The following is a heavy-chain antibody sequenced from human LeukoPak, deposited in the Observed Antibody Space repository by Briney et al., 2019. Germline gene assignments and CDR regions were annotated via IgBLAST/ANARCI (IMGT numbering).Heavy chain of an antibody. CDR2: LNPNSGGT. J-gene: IGHJ4*02. CDR3: ARDVGNSYGFDY. Sequence: VASVKVSCKASGYTFTGYYMHWVRQAPGQGLEWMGRLNPNSGGTNYAQKFQGRVTMTRYTSISTTYMELSRLRSDDTAVYFCARDVGNSYGFDYWGQGTLVTVSS. D-gene: IGHD5-18*01. V-gene: IGHV1-2*06. CDR1: GYTFTGYY.